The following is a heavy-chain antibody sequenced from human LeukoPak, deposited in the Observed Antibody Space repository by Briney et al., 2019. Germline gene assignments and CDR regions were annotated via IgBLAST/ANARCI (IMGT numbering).Heavy chain of an antibody. J-gene: IGHJ4*02. CDR2: ISYDGSNK. Sequence: AGGSLRLSCAASGFTFSSYGMHWVRQAPGKGLEWVAVISYDGSNKYYADSVKGRFTISRDNSKNTLYLQMNSLRAEDTAVYYCAKVHYDSSGYPPQPYYFDYWGQGTLVTVSS. CDR3: AKVHYDSSGYPPQPYYFDY. CDR1: GFTFSSYG. V-gene: IGHV3-30*18. D-gene: IGHD3-22*01.